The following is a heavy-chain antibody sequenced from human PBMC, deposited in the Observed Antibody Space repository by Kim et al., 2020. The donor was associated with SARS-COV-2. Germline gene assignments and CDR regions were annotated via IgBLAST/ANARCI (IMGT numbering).Heavy chain of an antibody. J-gene: IGHJ4*02. V-gene: IGHV4-34*01. CDR2: INHSGST. CDR3: AREAHYYDSRTIS. CDR1: GGSFSGYY. D-gene: IGHD3-22*01. Sequence: SETLSLTCAVYGGSFSGYYWSWIRQPPGKGLEWIGEINHSGSTNYNPSLKSRVTISVDTSKNQFSLKLSSVTAADTAVYYCAREAHYYDSRTISWGQGTLVTVSS.